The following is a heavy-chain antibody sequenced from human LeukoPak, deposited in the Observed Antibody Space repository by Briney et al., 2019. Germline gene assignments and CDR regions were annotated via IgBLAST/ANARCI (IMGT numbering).Heavy chain of an antibody. V-gene: IGHV4-59*01. D-gene: IGHD3-22*01. Sequence: SETLSLTCPVSGGSISSYYWSWIRQPPGKGLEWIGYIYYSGSTNYNPSLKSRVTISVDTSKNQFSLKLSSVTAADTAVYYCARDRTVYYDSSGYPIRTFDYWGQGTLVTVSS. CDR2: IYYSGST. J-gene: IGHJ4*02. CDR1: GGSISSYY. CDR3: ARDRTVYYDSSGYPIRTFDY.